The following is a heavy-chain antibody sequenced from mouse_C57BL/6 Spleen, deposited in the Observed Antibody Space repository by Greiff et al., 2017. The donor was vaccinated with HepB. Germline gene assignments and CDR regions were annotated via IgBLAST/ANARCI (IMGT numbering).Heavy chain of an antibody. CDR2: IDPSDSYT. CDR1: GYTFTSYW. V-gene: IGHV1-50*01. CDR3: ARATANYFDY. J-gene: IGHJ2*01. D-gene: IGHD1-2*01. Sequence: QVQLQQPGAELVKPGASVKLSCKASGYTFTSYWMQWVKQRPGQGLEWIGEIDPSDSYTNYNQKFKGKATLTVDTSSSTAYMQLSRLTSEDSAVYYCARATANYFDYWGQGTTLTVSS.